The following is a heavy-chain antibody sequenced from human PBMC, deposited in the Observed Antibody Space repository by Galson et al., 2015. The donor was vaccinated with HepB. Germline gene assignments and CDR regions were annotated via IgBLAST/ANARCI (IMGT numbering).Heavy chain of an antibody. CDR3: ARVAHSDYGDHAHFDY. Sequence: APGKGLEWLSYISGGATYTNYADSVKGRFTISRDNAKNSLYLHMRSLRDDDTAVYYCARVAHSDYGDHAHFDYWGQGTLVTVSS. CDR2: ISGGATYT. V-gene: IGHV3-11*06. D-gene: IGHD4-17*01. J-gene: IGHJ4*02.